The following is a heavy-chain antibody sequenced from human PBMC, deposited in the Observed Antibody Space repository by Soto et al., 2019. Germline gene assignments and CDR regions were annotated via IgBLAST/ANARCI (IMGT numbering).Heavy chain of an antibody. CDR3: ARVPAASDRTAFYYVSKFFYFDY. J-gene: IGHJ4*02. CDR2: ITGSGSFR. D-gene: IGHD3-22*01. V-gene: IGHV3-21*01. Sequence: GGSLRLSCAASGFTFSNSTMNWVRQAPGRGLEWVACITGSGSFRYYADSMKGRFTISRDDAKKSLYLQMNSLRAEDTAVYYCARVPAASDRTAFYYVSKFFYFDYWGRGTQVTVSS. CDR1: GFTFSNST.